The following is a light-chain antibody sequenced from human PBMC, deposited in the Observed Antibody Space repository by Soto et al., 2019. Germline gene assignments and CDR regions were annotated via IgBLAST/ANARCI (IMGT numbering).Light chain of an antibody. CDR1: QDISNW. CDR3: QQANNFPWT. CDR2: TAS. J-gene: IGKJ1*01. V-gene: IGKV1-12*01. Sequence: DIQMTQSPSSVSASVGDRVSITCRASQDISNWLAWYQQKPGKAPKLLIYTASSLQTGVPSRFSGSGSGTDFTLTISSLQPEDFAIYYCQQANNFPWTFGQGTRVEI.